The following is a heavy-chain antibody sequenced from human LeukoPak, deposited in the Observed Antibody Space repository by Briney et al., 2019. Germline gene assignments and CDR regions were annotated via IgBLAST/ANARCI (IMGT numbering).Heavy chain of an antibody. CDR3: ARVSPGYCTNGVCYSGWWPYFDY. V-gene: IGHV4-39*07. CDR2: IYYSGST. J-gene: IGHJ4*02. D-gene: IGHD2-8*01. Sequence: PSETLSLTCTVSGGSISSSSYYWGWIRQPPGKGLEWIGSIYYSGSTYYNPSLKSRVTISVDTSKNQFSLKLSSVTAADTAVYYCARVSPGYCTNGVCYSGWWPYFDYWGQGTLVTVSS. CDR1: GGSISSSSYY.